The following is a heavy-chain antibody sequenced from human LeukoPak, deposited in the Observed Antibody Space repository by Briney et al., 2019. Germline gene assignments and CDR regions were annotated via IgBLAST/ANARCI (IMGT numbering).Heavy chain of an antibody. CDR2: INPSGGST. J-gene: IGHJ4*02. V-gene: IGHV1-46*01. CDR1: GYTFTSYY. D-gene: IGHD5-18*01. CDR3: ARIGGRTAMVIKEGVY. Sequence: ASVKVSCKASGYTFTSYYMHWVRQAPGQGLEWMGIINPSGGSTSYAQKFQGRVTTTRDTSTSTVYMELSSLRSEDTAVYYCARIGGRTAMVIKEGVYWGQGTLVTVSS.